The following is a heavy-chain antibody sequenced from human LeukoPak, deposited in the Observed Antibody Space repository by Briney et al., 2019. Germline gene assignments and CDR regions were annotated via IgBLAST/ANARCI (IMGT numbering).Heavy chain of an antibody. CDR3: ARFSSGSNWFDA. V-gene: IGHV4-59*11. CDR2: MSYSGNT. J-gene: IGHJ5*02. Sequence: SETLSLTCTVSGASISSQFWSWVRQPPGKRPEYIGYMSYSGNTNYNPTLKSRVTISLDTSKNQFSLKLSSLTAADTAVYYCARFSSGSNWFDAWGQGTLVTVSS. CDR1: GASISSQF.